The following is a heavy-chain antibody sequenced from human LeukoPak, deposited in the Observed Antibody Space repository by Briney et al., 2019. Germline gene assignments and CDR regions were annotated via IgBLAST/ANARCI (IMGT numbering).Heavy chain of an antibody. CDR2: INPSSGGT. Sequence: ASVKVSCKASGYTFTGYYMHWVRQAPGQGLEWMGWINPSSGGTNYAQKFQGRVTMTRDTSISKAYMELSRLRSDDTAVYYCAREVFYYGSGRSIDFDYWGQGTLVTVSS. CDR3: AREVFYYGSGRSIDFDY. D-gene: IGHD3-10*01. J-gene: IGHJ4*02. CDR1: GYTFTGYY. V-gene: IGHV1-2*02.